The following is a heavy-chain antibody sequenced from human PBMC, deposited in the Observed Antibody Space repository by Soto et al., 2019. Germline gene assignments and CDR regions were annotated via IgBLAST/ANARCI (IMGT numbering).Heavy chain of an antibody. CDR2: ISGSGSST. Sequence: VQLLESGGGLVQPGGSLRLSCAASGFTFSSYTMSWGRQAPGKGLEWVSAISGSGSSTYYADSVKGRFTISRDNSKNALYLQMNSLRAEDTAVYYCAKDLSAFDIWGQGTMVTVSS. CDR1: GFTFSSYT. CDR3: AKDLSAFDI. J-gene: IGHJ3*02. V-gene: IGHV3-23*01.